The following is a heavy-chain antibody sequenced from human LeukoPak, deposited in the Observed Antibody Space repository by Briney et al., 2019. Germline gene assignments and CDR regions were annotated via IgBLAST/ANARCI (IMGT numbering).Heavy chain of an antibody. V-gene: IGHV4-39*07. D-gene: IGHD7-27*01. CDR1: GASISGSSHYF. J-gene: IGHJ5*02. Sequence: SETLSLTCTVSGASISGSSHYFWGWIRQTPGKGLEWIGSIYYSGITYYTPSLKSRLTISVDTSRNQFSLKLSSVTAADTAVYYCARDGNWGSGWFDPWGQGTLVTVSS. CDR3: ARDGNWGSGWFDP. CDR2: IYYSGIT.